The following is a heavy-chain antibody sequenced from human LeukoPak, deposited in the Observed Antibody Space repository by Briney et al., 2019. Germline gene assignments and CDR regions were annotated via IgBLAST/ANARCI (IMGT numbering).Heavy chain of an antibody. Sequence: GGSLRLSCSASGFTFSTYAMHWVRQAPGKGLEYVSAIGHNGDSTYYADSVKGRFTISRDNSKNTLYLQMSSLRPEDTAVYYCVKDREMGSGWAYFQHWGQGTLVTVPS. D-gene: IGHD6-19*01. CDR1: GFTFSTYA. CDR2: IGHNGDST. CDR3: VKDREMGSGWAYFQH. J-gene: IGHJ1*01. V-gene: IGHV3-64D*06.